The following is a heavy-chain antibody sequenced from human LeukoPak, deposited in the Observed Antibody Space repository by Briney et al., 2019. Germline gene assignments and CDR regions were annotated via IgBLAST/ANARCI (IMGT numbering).Heavy chain of an antibody. CDR2: IYYSGST. V-gene: IGHV4-39*02. CDR1: GGSISSISSNNYH. D-gene: IGHD4-23*01. Sequence: SETLSLTCIVSGGSISSISSNNYHWGWIRQPPGEGLEWIGSIYYSGSTYYNPSLKSRVTISVDTSKNQFSLKLSSVTAADTALYYCAREMGVVTAHGIDVWGQGTTVTVSS. J-gene: IGHJ6*02. CDR3: AREMGVVTAHGIDV.